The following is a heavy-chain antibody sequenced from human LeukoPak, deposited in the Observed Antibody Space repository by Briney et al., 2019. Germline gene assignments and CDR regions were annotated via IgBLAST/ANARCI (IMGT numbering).Heavy chain of an antibody. CDR1: GFTFGDYA. Sequence: GGSLRLSCTASGFTFGDYAMSWVRQAPGKGLEWVANIKQDGSEKDYVDSVKGRFTISRDNAKNSLYLQMNSLRAEDTAVYYCARDNYGSGSYSGYYFDYWGQGTLVTVSS. CDR3: ARDNYGSGSYSGYYFDY. J-gene: IGHJ4*02. D-gene: IGHD3-10*01. CDR2: IKQDGSEK. V-gene: IGHV3-7*01.